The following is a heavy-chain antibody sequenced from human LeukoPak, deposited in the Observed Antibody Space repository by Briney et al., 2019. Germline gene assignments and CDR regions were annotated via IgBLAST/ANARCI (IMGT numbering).Heavy chain of an antibody. CDR1: GESFTAYH. CDR3: ARHGRNGYYSYYFYMDV. D-gene: IGHD2-2*03. V-gene: IGHV4-34*01. Sequence: SETLPLTCVVYGESFTAYHWSWIRQSPGKGLEWTGEIHHSGSTNYNPSLKSRVTISVDTSKNQFSLKMSSVTAADTAVYYCARHGRNGYYSYYFYMDVWGKGTTVTISS. J-gene: IGHJ6*03. CDR2: IHHSGST.